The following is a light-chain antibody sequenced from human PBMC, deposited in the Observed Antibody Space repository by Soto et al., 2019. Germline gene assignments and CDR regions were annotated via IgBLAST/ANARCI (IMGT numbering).Light chain of an antibody. CDR2: SNN. J-gene: IGLJ1*01. CDR3: AAWDDRLNGRV. CDR1: SSNIGSNT. V-gene: IGLV1-44*01. Sequence: QSVLTQPPSASGTPGQRGTISCSGSSSNIGSNTVNWYQQLPGTAPQLLIYSNNQRPSGVPDRFSGSKSGTSASLAISGLQSEDEADDYCAAWDDRLNGRVFGTGTKVTV.